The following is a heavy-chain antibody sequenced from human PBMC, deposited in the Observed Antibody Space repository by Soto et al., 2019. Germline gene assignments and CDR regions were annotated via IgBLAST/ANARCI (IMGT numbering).Heavy chain of an antibody. D-gene: IGHD3-3*02. J-gene: IGHJ4*02. CDR3: ARGRAFTYYFDY. V-gene: IGHV4-31*03. Sequence: LSLTCTVSGGSISSGGYYWSWIRQHPGKGLEWIGYIYYSGSTYYNPSLKSRVTISVDTSKNQFSLKLSSVTAADTAVYYCARGRAFTYYFDYWGQGTLVTVSS. CDR2: IYYSGST. CDR1: GGSISSGGYY.